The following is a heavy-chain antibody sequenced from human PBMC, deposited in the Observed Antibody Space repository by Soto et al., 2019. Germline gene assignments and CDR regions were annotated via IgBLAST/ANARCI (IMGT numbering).Heavy chain of an antibody. V-gene: IGHV3-23*01. D-gene: IGHD3-3*01. J-gene: IGHJ6*01. Sequence: PXGSLRLSFVASGFTFDSYAMNWIRQAPGKGLEWVSVISGGGTSTYYADSVKGRFTVSRDNSMNTMYLQMNRLSAEDTGVYYCAKERFVYDFGIVPAPTLVGMAVLGHGATVPLSS. CDR3: AKERFVYDFGIVPAPTLVGMAV. CDR2: ISGGGTST. CDR1: GFTFDSYA.